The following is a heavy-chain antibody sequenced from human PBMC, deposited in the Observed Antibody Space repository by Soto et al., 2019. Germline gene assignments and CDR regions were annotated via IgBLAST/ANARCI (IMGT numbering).Heavy chain of an antibody. J-gene: IGHJ4*02. V-gene: IGHV4-30-4*01. CDR3: ASSYDSSGYYLFDY. Sequence: CSFSGDSISNLDYFWAWIRQPPGQALEWIGYIYYSGSTYYNPSLKSRVTISVDTSKNQFSLKLSSVTAADTAVYYCASSYDSSGYYLFDYWGQGTLVTVSS. D-gene: IGHD3-22*01. CDR1: GDSISNLDYF. CDR2: IYYSGST.